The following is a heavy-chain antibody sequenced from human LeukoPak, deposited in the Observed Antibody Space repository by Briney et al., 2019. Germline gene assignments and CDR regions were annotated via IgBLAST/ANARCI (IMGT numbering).Heavy chain of an antibody. CDR1: GFTFGGYG. CDR3: TRYNNDHFDY. J-gene: IGHJ4*02. CDR2: IAYDGSRA. D-gene: IGHD1-14*01. Sequence: GGSLRLSCAGSGFTFGGYGMHWFRQTPGKGLEWVAVIAYDGSRAFYADSVKGRFTISRDNFKNTMSVQMDDLRAEDTAVYYCTRYNNDHFDYWGQGTLVTVSS. V-gene: IGHV3-33*01.